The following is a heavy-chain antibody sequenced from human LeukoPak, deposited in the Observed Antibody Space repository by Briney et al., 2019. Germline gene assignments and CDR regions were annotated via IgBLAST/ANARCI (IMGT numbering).Heavy chain of an antibody. CDR1: GYTFTSYG. CDR2: ISAYNGNT. Sequence: ASVKVSCKASGYTFTSYGISWVRQAPGQGLEWMGWISAYNGNTNYAQKLQGRVTMTTDTSTSTAYMELRSLRSDDTAVYYCARAGIWFGEPQDRNWFDPWGQGTLVTVSS. J-gene: IGHJ5*02. CDR3: ARAGIWFGEPQDRNWFDP. D-gene: IGHD3-10*01. V-gene: IGHV1-18*01.